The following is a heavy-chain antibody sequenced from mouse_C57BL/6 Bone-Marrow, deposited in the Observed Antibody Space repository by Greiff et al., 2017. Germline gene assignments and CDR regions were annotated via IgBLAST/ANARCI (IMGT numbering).Heavy chain of an antibody. CDR3: ARGAY. Sequence: QVQLKESGAELVKPGASVKISCKASGYAFSSYWMNWVKQRPGKGLEWIGQIYPGDGDTHYHGKFKGKATLTADKSTSTAYMQLSSLTSDDSAVYFCARGAYWGQGTLVTVSA. J-gene: IGHJ3*01. V-gene: IGHV1-80*01. CDR2: IYPGDGDT. CDR1: GYAFSSYW.